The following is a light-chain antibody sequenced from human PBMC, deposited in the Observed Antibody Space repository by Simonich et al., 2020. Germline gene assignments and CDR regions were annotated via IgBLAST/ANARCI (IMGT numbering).Light chain of an antibody. CDR2: GAS. J-gene: IGKJ1*01. CDR3: QQYNNWPRT. V-gene: IGKV3-15*01. Sequence: EIVLTQSPGTLSLSPGERATLSCRASQSVSSSYLAWYQQKPGQAPSLLIYGASTRATVIPARFSGSGSGTEFTLTISSMQSEDFAVYYCQQYNNWPRTFGQGTKVEIK. CDR1: QSVSSSY.